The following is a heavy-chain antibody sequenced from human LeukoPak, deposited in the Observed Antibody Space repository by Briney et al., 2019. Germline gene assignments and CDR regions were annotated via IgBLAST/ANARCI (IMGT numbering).Heavy chain of an antibody. CDR2: INHSGST. J-gene: IGHJ4*02. Sequence: PSETLSLTCAVYGGSFSGYYWSWIRQPPGKGLEWIGEINHSGSTNYNPSLKSRVTISVDTSKNQFSLKLSSVTAADTAVYYCARRGTITMIVVAYDYWGQGTLVTVSS. V-gene: IGHV4-34*01. D-gene: IGHD3-22*01. CDR1: GGSFSGYY. CDR3: ARRGTITMIVVAYDY.